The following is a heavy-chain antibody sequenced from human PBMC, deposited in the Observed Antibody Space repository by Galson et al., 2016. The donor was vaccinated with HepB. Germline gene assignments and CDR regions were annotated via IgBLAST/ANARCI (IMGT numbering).Heavy chain of an antibody. Sequence: QSGAAVKKPGESLKISCTASGYSFPNFWIGWVRQMPGKGLEWMGIMYPGTSETRYSPSFQGQVTISADKSTRTAYLQWDSLKASDTAINYCASPAGSSSSNYQFDCWGQGTLVTVSS. CDR2: MYPGTSET. V-gene: IGHV5-51*03. CDR1: GYSFPNFW. D-gene: IGHD4/OR15-4a*01. J-gene: IGHJ4*02. CDR3: ASPAGSSSSNYQFDC.